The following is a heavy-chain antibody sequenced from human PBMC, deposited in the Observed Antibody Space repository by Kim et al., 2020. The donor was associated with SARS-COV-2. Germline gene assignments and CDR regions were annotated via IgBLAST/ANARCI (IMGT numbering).Heavy chain of an antibody. CDR3: ASLCSGGSCYSSDVDVIDY. CDR1: GFTFSSYA. J-gene: IGHJ4*02. V-gene: IGHV3-30-3*01. Sequence: GGSLRLSCAASGFTFSSYAMHWVRQAPGKGLEWVAVISYDGSNKYYADSVKGRFTISRDNSKNTLYLQMNSLRAEDTAVYYCASLCSGGSCYSSDVDVIDYWGQGTLVTVSS. CDR2: ISYDGSNK. D-gene: IGHD2-15*01.